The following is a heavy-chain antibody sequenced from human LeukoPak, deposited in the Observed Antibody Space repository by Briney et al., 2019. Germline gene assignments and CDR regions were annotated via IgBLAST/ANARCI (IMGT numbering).Heavy chain of an antibody. Sequence: SETLSLTCTVSGGSISSSSYYWGWIRQPPGKGLEWIGSIYYSGSTYYNPSLKSRVTISVDTSKNQFSLKLSSVTAADTAAYYCARTVVVPNYYYYMDVWGKGTTVTVSS. CDR2: IYYSGST. D-gene: IGHD3-22*01. CDR3: ARTVVVPNYYYYMDV. V-gene: IGHV4-39*01. CDR1: GGSISSSSYY. J-gene: IGHJ6*03.